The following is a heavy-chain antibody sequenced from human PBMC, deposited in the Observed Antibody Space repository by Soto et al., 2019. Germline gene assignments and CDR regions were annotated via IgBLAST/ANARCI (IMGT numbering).Heavy chain of an antibody. Sequence: VSLRLSCAASGFTFSSYSMNWVRQAPGKGLEWVSYISSSSSTIYYADSVKGRFTISRDNAKNSLYLQMNSLRDEDTAVYYCARDQSIAARPTCFDYWGQGTLVTVSS. CDR3: ARDQSIAARPTCFDY. CDR1: GFTFSSYS. V-gene: IGHV3-48*02. CDR2: ISSSSSTI. J-gene: IGHJ4*02. D-gene: IGHD6-6*01.